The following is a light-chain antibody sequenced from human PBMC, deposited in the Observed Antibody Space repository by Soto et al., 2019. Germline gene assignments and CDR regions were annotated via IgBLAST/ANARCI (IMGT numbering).Light chain of an antibody. Sequence: QMTQSPSSLSASVEDRVIITCRASQSISNHLNWYQQKPGKAPKLLIFAASSLQSGVPSRFSGSRSGPDFTLTISSLQPEDFATYYCQQSYISPPPFGQ. CDR2: AAS. J-gene: IGKJ1*01. V-gene: IGKV1-39*01. CDR1: QSISNH. CDR3: QQSYISPPP.